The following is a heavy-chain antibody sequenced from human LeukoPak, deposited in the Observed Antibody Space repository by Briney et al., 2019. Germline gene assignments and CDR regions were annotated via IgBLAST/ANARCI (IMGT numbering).Heavy chain of an antibody. CDR1: GGTFSSYA. J-gene: IGHJ4*02. CDR2: IIPIFGTA. Sequence: ASVKVSCEASGGTFSSYAISWVRQAPGQGLEWMGRIIPIFGTANYAQKFHGRVTITTDESTSTAYMELSSLRSEDTAVYYCARLGDGYTDYWGQGTLVTVSS. V-gene: IGHV1-69*05. CDR3: ARLGDGYTDY. D-gene: IGHD5-24*01.